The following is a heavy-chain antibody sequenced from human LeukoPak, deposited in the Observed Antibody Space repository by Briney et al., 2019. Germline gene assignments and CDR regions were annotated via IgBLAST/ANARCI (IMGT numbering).Heavy chain of an antibody. J-gene: IGHJ6*02. CDR1: GFTFSSYS. CDR2: ISYDGSNK. Sequence: GGSLRLSCAASGFTFSSYSMNWVRQAPGKGLEWVAVISYDGSNKYYADSVKGRFTISRDNSKNTLYLQMNSLRAEDTAVYYCAKETALPWGQGTTVTVSS. V-gene: IGHV3-30*18. CDR3: AKETALP.